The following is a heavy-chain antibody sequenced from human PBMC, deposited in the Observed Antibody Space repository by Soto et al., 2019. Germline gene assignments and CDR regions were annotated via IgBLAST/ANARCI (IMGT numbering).Heavy chain of an antibody. Sequence: QVLLQESGPGLVKPSGTLSLTCTVSHFSVTNNKYWSWVRQSPGKPLVWIGEIYHSGTTYYNPSLSSRVSMSVDKPKNRISLILTSVAAADTAVHYCARHSTDCADSGCSIKHYAFDVWGQGTLVTVSS. CDR3: ARHSTDCADSGCSIKHYAFDV. J-gene: IGHJ3*01. D-gene: IGHD3-22*01. CDR2: IYHSGTT. CDR1: HFSVTNNKY. V-gene: IGHV4-4*02.